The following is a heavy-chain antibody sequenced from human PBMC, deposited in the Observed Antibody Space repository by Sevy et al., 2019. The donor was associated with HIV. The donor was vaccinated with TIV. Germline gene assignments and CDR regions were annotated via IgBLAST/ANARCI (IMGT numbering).Heavy chain of an antibody. J-gene: IGHJ6*02. D-gene: IGHD6-19*01. V-gene: IGHV3-11*01. CDR3: ARDEGIEVVGSVHYYLYYGMDV. CDR2: ISSSGTTK. Sequence: GGSLRLSCAASGFTFSDYYMSWIRQAPGKGLEWISYISSSGTTKYYGDSVKGRFTVSRDNAKSSLYLQMNSLRADDTAVYYCARDEGIEVVGSVHYYLYYGMDVWGQGTTVTVSS. CDR1: GFTFSDYY.